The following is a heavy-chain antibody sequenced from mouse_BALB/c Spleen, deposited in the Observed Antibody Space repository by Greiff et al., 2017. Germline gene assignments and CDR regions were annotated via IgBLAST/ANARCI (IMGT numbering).Heavy chain of an antibody. CDR2: ISYSGST. CDR1: GYSITSDYA. D-gene: IGHD1-1*01. V-gene: IGHV3-2*02. J-gene: IGHJ2*01. CDR3: ARSGVGTTLVARGYFDY. Sequence: EVQLQESGPGLVKPSQSLSLTCSVTGYSITSDYAWNWIRQFPGNKLEWMGYISYSGSTSYNPPLKSRISITRDTSKNQFFLQLNSVTTEDTATYYSARSGVGTTLVARGYFDYWGQGTTLKVSA.